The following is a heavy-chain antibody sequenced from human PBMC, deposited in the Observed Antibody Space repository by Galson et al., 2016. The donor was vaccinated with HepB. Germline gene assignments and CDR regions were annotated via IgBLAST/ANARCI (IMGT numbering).Heavy chain of an antibody. Sequence: SLRLSCATSGFTFGSFSMNWVRQAPGKGLEWVSSISTSSYYMYYADSVKGRFTISRDNTQNSLDLQMNNLRDEDTAVYFCARLITATFDLWGQGTLVTASS. CDR2: ISTSSYYM. CDR3: ARLITATFDL. D-gene: IGHD5-18*01. J-gene: IGHJ4*02. CDR1: GFTFGSFS. V-gene: IGHV3-21*01.